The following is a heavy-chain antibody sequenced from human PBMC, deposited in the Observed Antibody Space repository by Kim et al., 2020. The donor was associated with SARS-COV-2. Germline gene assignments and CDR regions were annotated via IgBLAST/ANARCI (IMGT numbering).Heavy chain of an antibody. J-gene: IGHJ5*02. CDR3: ALLRGFGELLSSGFESDP. Sequence: SVKVSCKASGGTFSSYAISWVRQAPGQGLEWMGGIIPIFGTANYAQKFQGRVTITADESTSTAYMELSSLRSEDTAVYYCALLRGFGELLSSGFESDPWGQGTLVTVSS. D-gene: IGHD3-10*01. CDR2: IIPIFGTA. CDR1: GGTFSSYA. V-gene: IGHV1-69*13.